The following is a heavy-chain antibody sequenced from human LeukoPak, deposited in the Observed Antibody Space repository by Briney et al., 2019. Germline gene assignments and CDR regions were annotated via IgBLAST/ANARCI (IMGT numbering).Heavy chain of an antibody. V-gene: IGHV1-69*04. CDR3: ARSLWFGELLLAY. Sequence: GASVKVSCKASGGTFSSYAISWVRQAPGQGLEWMGRIIPIFGIANYAQKFQGRVTITADKSTSTAYMELSSLRSEDTAVYYCARSLWFGELLLAYWGQGTLVTVSS. J-gene: IGHJ4*02. D-gene: IGHD3-10*01. CDR1: GGTFSSYA. CDR2: IIPIFGIA.